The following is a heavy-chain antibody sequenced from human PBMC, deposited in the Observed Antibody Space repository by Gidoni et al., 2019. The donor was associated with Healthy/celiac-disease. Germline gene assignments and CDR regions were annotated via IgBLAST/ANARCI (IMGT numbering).Heavy chain of an antibody. CDR1: GVTFSSYG. J-gene: IGHJ4*02. D-gene: IGHD1-26*01. Sequence: QVQLVESGGGVVQPGRSLRLSCAASGVTFSSYGMHWVRQAPGKGLEWVAVIWYDGSNKYYADSVKGRFTISRDNSKNTLYLQMNSLRAEDTAVYYCARDGGIVGATSRFDYWGQGTLVTVSS. V-gene: IGHV3-33*01. CDR3: ARDGGIVGATSRFDY. CDR2: IWYDGSNK.